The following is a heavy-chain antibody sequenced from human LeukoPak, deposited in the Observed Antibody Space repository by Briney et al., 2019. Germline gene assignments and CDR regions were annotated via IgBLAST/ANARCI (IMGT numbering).Heavy chain of an antibody. D-gene: IGHD2-2*01. J-gene: IGHJ3*02. CDR3: ARDWDCTSSSCYDAFDI. CDR1: GFTVSSNY. CDR2: FYSGGST. Sequence: GGSLRLSCAASGFTVSSNYMSWVRQAPGKGLEWVSVFYSGGSTYYADSVKGRFTISRDNSKNTLYLQMNSLRVEDTAVYYCARDWDCTSSSCYDAFDIWGQGTMVTVSS. V-gene: IGHV3-53*01.